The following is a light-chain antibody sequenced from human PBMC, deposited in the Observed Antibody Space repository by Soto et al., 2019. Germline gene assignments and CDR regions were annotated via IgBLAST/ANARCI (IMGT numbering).Light chain of an antibody. Sequence: QPVLTQPPSASGTPGQRVIISCSGSSSNIGRNNVNWYQQLPGTAPKLLIYNNDQRPSGVPDRFSGSKSGTSASLAISGLQSEDETDYYCAAWDGSLNGWVFGGGTKLTVL. CDR3: AAWDGSLNGWV. V-gene: IGLV1-44*01. J-gene: IGLJ3*02. CDR1: SSNIGRNN. CDR2: NND.